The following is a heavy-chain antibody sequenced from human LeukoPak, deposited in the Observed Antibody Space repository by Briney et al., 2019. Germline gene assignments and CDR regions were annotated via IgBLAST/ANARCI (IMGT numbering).Heavy chain of an antibody. D-gene: IGHD3-3*01. Sequence: SETLSLTCTVSGGSISSYYWSWIRQPPGKGLEWIGYIYYSGSTNYNPSLKSRVTISVDTSKNQFSLKLSSVTAADTAVYYCARGNSNYDFWSGYPDYWGQGTLVTVSS. CDR3: ARGNSNYDFWSGYPDY. CDR1: GGSISSYY. J-gene: IGHJ4*02. CDR2: IYYSGST. V-gene: IGHV4-59*08.